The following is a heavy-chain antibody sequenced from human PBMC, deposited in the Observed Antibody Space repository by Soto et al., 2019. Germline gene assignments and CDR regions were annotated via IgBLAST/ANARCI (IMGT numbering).Heavy chain of an antibody. J-gene: IGHJ6*02. D-gene: IGHD3-3*01. V-gene: IGHV3-21*01. Sequence: GGSLRLSCAASGFTFISYTMNWVRQAPGKGLEWVSSISSRSSYIYYADSVKGRFTISRDNAKISVYLQMNSLRAEDTAVYYCARDQRYDFWSGYYRDYGMDVWGQGTTVTVSS. CDR1: GFTFISYT. CDR3: ARDQRYDFWSGYYRDYGMDV. CDR2: ISSRSSYI.